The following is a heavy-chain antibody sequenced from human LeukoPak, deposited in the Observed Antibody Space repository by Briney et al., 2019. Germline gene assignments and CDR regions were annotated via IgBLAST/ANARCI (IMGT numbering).Heavy chain of an antibody. V-gene: IGHV4-39*01. CDR3: ARHTPSSTLTRFDP. D-gene: IGHD5-24*01. CDR1: GASTKNKFYF. J-gene: IGHJ5*02. Sequence: PSETLSLTCTVSGASTKNKFYFWGWIRQSPGKEMEWIGSVFYNGNTYYNPSFKSRASISLETSQPQFSLKLTSVTAADTAVYHCARHTPSSTLTRFDPWGQGTLVTVSS. CDR2: VFYNGNT.